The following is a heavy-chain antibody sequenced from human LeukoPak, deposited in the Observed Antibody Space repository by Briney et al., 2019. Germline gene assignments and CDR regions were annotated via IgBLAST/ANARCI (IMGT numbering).Heavy chain of an antibody. CDR2: ISSSGTNI. J-gene: IGHJ4*02. V-gene: IGHV3-48*01. CDR3: AREEVRGYLDY. D-gene: IGHD3-10*01. Sequence: GGSLRLSCAVSGFTFSAYSMNWVRQAPGKGLEWVSYISSSGTNIHYADSVKGRFTFSRDNAKNSLYLQMSSLGVEDTAVYFCAREEVRGYLDYWGQGILVTVSS. CDR1: GFTFSAYS.